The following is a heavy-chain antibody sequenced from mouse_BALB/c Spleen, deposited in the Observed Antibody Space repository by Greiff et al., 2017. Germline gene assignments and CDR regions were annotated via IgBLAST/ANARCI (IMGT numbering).Heavy chain of an antibody. CDR1: GFTFSSYG. CDR3: ARGGDDGYSAWFAY. V-gene: IGHV5-6-3*01. D-gene: IGHD2-3*01. Sequence: EVMLVESGGGLVQPGGSLKLSCAASGFTFSSYGMSWVRQTPDKRLELVATINSNGGSTYYPDSVKGRFTISRDNAKNTLYLQMSSLKSEDTAMYYCARGGDDGYSAWFAYWGQGTLVTVSA. J-gene: IGHJ3*01. CDR2: INSNGGST.